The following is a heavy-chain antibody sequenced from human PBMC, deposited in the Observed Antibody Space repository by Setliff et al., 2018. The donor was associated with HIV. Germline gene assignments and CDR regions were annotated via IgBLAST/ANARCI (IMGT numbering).Heavy chain of an antibody. CDR1: GGSISSCQ. D-gene: IGHD2-2*01. Sequence: PSETLSLTCTVSGGSISSCQWSWIRQPPGKALEWIGYAYYSGSTNYNPSLKSRVTMSVNTAKNQFFLMLSSVTAADTAVYYCARSMRGYCSDTSCRTFDHWGQGTLVTVSS. V-gene: IGHV4-59*12. CDR2: AYYSGST. CDR3: ARSMRGYCSDTSCRTFDH. J-gene: IGHJ4*02.